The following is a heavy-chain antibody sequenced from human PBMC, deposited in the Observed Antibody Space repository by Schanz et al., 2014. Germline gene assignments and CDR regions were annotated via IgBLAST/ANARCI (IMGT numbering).Heavy chain of an antibody. CDR3: ARVKGVFDY. CDR1: GFTFSSYA. Sequence: EVQLLESGGGLVQPGGSLRLSCAASGFTFSSYAMSWVRQAPGKGLEWVSAISASGGTTYYADSVKGRFTISRDNAENTLFLQMNSLRAEDTAVYCGARVKGVFDYWGQGTLVTVSS. D-gene: IGHD3-16*01. J-gene: IGHJ4*02. CDR2: ISASGGTT. V-gene: IGHV3-23*01.